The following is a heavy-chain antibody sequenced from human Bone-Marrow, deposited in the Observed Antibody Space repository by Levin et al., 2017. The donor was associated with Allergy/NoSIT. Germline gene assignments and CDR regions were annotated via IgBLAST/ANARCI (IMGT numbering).Heavy chain of an antibody. D-gene: IGHD6-19*01. J-gene: IGHJ4*02. CDR3: AGYSSHDH. CDR2: IYSGGST. Sequence: ETLSLTCAASEFTVSNNYMTWVRQAPGKGLEWVSLIYSGGSTHYADSVRGRFTISRDNSKNTLFLQMNSLRVEDTAVYYVAGYSSHDHWGQGTLVTVSS. V-gene: IGHV3-53*01. CDR1: EFTVSNNY.